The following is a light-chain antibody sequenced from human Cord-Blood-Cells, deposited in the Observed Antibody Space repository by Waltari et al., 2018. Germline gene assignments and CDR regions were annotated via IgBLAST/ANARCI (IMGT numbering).Light chain of an antibody. CDR3: SSYTSSSTWV. J-gene: IGLJ3*02. CDR2: DIS. CDR1: SSDVGSYNR. V-gene: IGLV2-18*03. Sequence: QSALTKPPSVSGSPGQSVTISCTGTSSDVGSYNRVSWYQQPPGTAPKLMIYDISNRPSGVPDRFSEPKAGTAAPLATSGLQAEDEADYYCSSYTSSSTWVFGGRTKLTVL.